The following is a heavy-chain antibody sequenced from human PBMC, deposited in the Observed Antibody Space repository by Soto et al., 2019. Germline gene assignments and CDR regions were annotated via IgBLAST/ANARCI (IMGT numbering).Heavy chain of an antibody. CDR1: GYSFTSYW. V-gene: IGHV5-51*01. J-gene: IGHJ6*03. D-gene: IGHD3-3*01. Sequence: ESLKISCKGSGYSFTSYWIGWVRQMPGKGLEWMGIIYPGDSDTRYSPSFQGQVTISADKSISTAYLQLSSLKASDTAIYFCARTSEEPLGEIFGVVTPRYSYYYMDVWGKGTTVTVSS. CDR2: IYPGDSDT. CDR3: ARTSEEPLGEIFGVVTPRYSYYYMDV.